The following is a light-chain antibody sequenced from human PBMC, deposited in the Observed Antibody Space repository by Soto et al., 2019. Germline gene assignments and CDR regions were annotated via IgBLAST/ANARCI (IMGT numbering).Light chain of an antibody. CDR1: QDINVY. J-gene: IGKJ2*03. CDR3: QHGYVAPYS. Sequence: DLQMTQSPSSVSASIGDTVTITCRASQDINVYLNWYQQKPGEVPKLLIYSASTLHSGVPSRFTDSGSETDFTLTIRSLQPEDFATYYCQHGYVAPYSFGQGTKV. V-gene: IGKV1-39*01. CDR2: SAS.